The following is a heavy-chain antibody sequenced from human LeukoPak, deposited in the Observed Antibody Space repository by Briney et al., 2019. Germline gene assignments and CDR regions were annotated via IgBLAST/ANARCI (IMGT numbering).Heavy chain of an antibody. V-gene: IGHV4-59*01. CDR1: GGSISSYY. D-gene: IGHD6-13*01. Sequence: PSETLSLTCTVSGGSISSYYWSWIRQPPGKGLEWIGSIYYSGSTNYNPSLKSRVTMSVNTSKNQFSLKMSSVTTVEMAVYYCARGASSFDYWGQGTLVTVSS. J-gene: IGHJ4*02. CDR2: IYYSGST. CDR3: ARGASSFDY.